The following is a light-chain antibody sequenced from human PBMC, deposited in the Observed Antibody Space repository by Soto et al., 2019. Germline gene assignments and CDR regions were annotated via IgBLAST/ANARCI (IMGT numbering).Light chain of an antibody. V-gene: IGKV1-5*01. CDR2: AAS. Sequence: DIQVTQSPSSLSASVGDRVTISCRASQSISGYLNWYQQKPGKAPKLLIYAASSLQSGVPSRFSGSGSGTEFTLTISSLQPDDFATYYCQHYNSYSEAFGQGTKVE. J-gene: IGKJ1*01. CDR3: QHYNSYSEA. CDR1: QSISGY.